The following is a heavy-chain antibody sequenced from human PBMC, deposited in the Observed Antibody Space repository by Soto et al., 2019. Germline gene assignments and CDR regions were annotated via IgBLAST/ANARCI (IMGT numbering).Heavy chain of an antibody. CDR3: ARDEDYGDYGWFDP. CDR1: GGTFSSYT. J-gene: IGHJ5*02. V-gene: IGHV1-69*08. Sequence: QVQLVQSGAEVKKPGSSVKVSCKASGGTFSSYTISWVRQAPGQGLEWMGRIIPILGIANYAQKVQGRVTSTIDKSTRAAYMELSSLRCEGTAVYYCARDEDYGDYGWFDPWGQGTLVTVSS. CDR2: IIPILGIA. D-gene: IGHD4-17*01.